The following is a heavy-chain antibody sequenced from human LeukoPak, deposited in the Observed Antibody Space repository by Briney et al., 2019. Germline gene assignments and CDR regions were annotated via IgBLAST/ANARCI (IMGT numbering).Heavy chain of an antibody. CDR3: ARVYGDTYYDILRLTPGLPYYFDY. CDR2: IKQDGSEK. V-gene: IGHV3-7*01. D-gene: IGHD3-9*01. J-gene: IGHJ4*02. Sequence: GGSLRLSCAASGFTFSSYWMSWVRQAPGEGLEWVANIKQDGSEKYYVDSVKGRFTISRDNAKNSLYLQMNSLRAEDTAVYYCARVYGDTYYDILRLTPGLPYYFDYWGQGTLVTVSS. CDR1: GFTFSSYW.